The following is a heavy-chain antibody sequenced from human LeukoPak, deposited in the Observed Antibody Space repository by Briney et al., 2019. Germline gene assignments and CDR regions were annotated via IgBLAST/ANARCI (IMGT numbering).Heavy chain of an antibody. D-gene: IGHD3-3*01. CDR1: GGTFSSYA. CDR2: KNPNSGNT. V-gene: IGHV1-8*02. Sequence: ASVKVSCKASGGTFSSYAISWVRQAPGQGLEWMGWKNPNSGNTGYAQKFQGRVTMTRNTSISTAYMELSSLRSEDTAVYYCARGSPRVTIFGVVTTYGMDVWGQGTTVTVSS. CDR3: ARGSPRVTIFGVVTTYGMDV. J-gene: IGHJ6*02.